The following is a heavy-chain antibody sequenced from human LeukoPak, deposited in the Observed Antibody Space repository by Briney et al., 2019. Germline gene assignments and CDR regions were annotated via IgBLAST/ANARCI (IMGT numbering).Heavy chain of an antibody. V-gene: IGHV3-43D*03. D-gene: IGHD3-10*01. CDR3: AKDTMVRGVKSYYMDV. CDR2: ISWDGGST. Sequence: GGSLRLSCAASGFTFSSYSMNWVRQAPGKGLEWVSLISWDGGSTYYADSVKGRFTISRDNSKNSLYLQMNSLRAEDTALYYCAKDTMVRGVKSYYMDVWGKGTTVTVSS. J-gene: IGHJ6*03. CDR1: GFTFSSYS.